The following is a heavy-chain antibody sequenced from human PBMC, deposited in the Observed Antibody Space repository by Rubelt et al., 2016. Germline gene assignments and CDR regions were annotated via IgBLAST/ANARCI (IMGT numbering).Heavy chain of an antibody. J-gene: IGHJ4*02. V-gene: IGHV4-39*07. CDR1: GGSISSSSYY. Sequence: QLQLQEPGPGLVKPSETLSLTCTVSGGSISSSSYYWGWIRQPPGNGLEWIGSLYYSGSTYYNPSRKSRVTIPVDTSKNQFSLRLSSVTAADTAVYYCARDPRAGTTSFDYWGQGTLVTVSS. CDR3: ARDPRAGTTSFDY. D-gene: IGHD1-7*01. CDR2: LYYSGST.